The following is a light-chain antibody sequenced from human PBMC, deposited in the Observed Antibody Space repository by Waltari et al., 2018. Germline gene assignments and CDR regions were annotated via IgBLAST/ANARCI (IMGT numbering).Light chain of an antibody. J-gene: IGKJ5*01. CDR2: WAS. Sequence: DIVMTQSPDSLAVSLGERATINCKSSQSVLYSSNNKDYLAWYQHKVGQPPKLLIYWASTRKSGVPDRFSGSGSGTDFTLTISTLQAEDVAVYYCQQYHSAPTFGQGTRLEIK. CDR1: QSVLYSSNNKDY. CDR3: QQYHSAPT. V-gene: IGKV4-1*01.